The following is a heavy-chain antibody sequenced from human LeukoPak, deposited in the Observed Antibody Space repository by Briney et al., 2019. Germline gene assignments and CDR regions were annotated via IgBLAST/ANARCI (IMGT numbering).Heavy chain of an antibody. CDR1: GFTFSNYG. CDR2: IRDDGNNK. CDR3: AKNRKMDYYYYYMDF. J-gene: IGHJ6*03. V-gene: IGHV3-30*02. Sequence: GGSLRLSCAASGFTFSNYGMHWVRQAPGKGLEWVAFIRDDGNNKYYVNSVKGRFTISRDNSKNTLYLQMNSLRIEDTAVYYCAKNRKMDYYYYYMDFWGKVTTVTVSS. D-gene: IGHD1-14*01.